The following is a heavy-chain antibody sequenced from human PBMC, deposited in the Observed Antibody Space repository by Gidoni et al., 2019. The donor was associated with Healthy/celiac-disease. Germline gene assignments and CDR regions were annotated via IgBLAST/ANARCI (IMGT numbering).Heavy chain of an antibody. CDR3: AKDLLWFGELPLYGMDV. CDR2: ISGSGGST. V-gene: IGHV3-23*01. J-gene: IGHJ6*02. D-gene: IGHD3-10*01. Sequence: EVQLLESGGGLVQPGGSLRLSCAASGFTFSSYAMSWVRQAPGKGLGWVSAISGSGGSTYYADSVKGRFTISRDNSKNTLYLQMNSLRAEDTAVYYCAKDLLWFGELPLYGMDVWGQGTTVTVSS. CDR1: GFTFSSYA.